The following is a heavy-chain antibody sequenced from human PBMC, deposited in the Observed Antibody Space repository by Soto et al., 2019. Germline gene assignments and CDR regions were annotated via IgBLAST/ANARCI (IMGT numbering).Heavy chain of an antibody. CDR1: GFTFSTYS. D-gene: IGHD3-3*01. Sequence: GGSLRLSCSASGFTFSTYSMNWVRQAPGKGLEWVSSISSGSDYIYYADSMKGRFTISRDNAKNSLYLQMNSLRAEDTAVYYCARGEWYFYYWGQGALVTVSS. CDR2: ISSGSDYI. CDR3: ARGEWYFYY. J-gene: IGHJ4*02. V-gene: IGHV3-21*01.